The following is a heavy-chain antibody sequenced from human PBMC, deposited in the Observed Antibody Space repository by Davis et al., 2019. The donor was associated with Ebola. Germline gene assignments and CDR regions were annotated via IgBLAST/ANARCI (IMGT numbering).Heavy chain of an antibody. Sequence: ASVKVSCKASGYTFTNYDINWVRQATGQGLEWMGWMNPNSGNTGYAQKLQGRVTMTTDTSTSTAYMELRSLRSDDPAVYYCARDLRGGSPRYCSGGSCYYYYGMDVWGQGTTVTVSS. CDR1: GYTFTNYD. CDR3: ARDLRGGSPRYCSGGSCYYYYGMDV. J-gene: IGHJ6*02. V-gene: IGHV1-8*01. CDR2: MNPNSGNT. D-gene: IGHD2-15*01.